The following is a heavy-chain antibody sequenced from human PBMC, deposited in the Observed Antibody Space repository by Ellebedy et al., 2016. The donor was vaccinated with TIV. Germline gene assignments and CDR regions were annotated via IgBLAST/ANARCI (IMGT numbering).Heavy chain of an antibody. D-gene: IGHD2/OR15-2a*01. CDR2: ICPGGSDT. CDR3: ATSLSALEP. J-gene: IGHJ5*02. V-gene: IGHV5-51*01. Sequence: GESLKISCQASGYNFTHYWIAWVRQIPGKGLEFMGIICPGGSDTKYSPSVQGQVTISVDKSINTTYLQWNSLKASDTAMYYCATSLSALEPWGQGTLVTVSS. CDR1: GYNFTHYW.